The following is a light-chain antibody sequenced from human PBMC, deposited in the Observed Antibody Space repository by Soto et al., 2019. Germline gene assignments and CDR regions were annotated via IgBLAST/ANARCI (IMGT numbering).Light chain of an antibody. V-gene: IGLV2-14*01. J-gene: IGLJ2*01. CDR3: SSYTSRSTLV. CDR1: SSDVDGYKY. Sequence: QSALTQPASVSGSPGQSITISCTGISSDVDGYKYVSWYQQHPGKAPKLILYEVTERPSGVSNRFSGSKSGNTASLTISGLQAEDEADYYCSSYTSRSTLVFGGGTKLTVL. CDR2: EVT.